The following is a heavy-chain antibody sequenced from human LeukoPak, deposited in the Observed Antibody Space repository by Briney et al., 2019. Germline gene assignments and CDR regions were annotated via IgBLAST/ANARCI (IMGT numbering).Heavy chain of an antibody. J-gene: IGHJ5*02. V-gene: IGHV3-48*01. CDR3: ARPLGYRSSTSCHGFDP. CDR2: ISSSSSTI. D-gene: IGHD2-2*01. CDR1: GFTFSSYS. Sequence: GGSLRLSCAASGFTFSSYSMNWVRQAPGKGLEWVSYISSSSSTIYYADSVKGRFTISRDNAKNSLYLQMNSLRAEDTAVYYCARPLGYRSSTSCHGFDPWGQGTLVTVSS.